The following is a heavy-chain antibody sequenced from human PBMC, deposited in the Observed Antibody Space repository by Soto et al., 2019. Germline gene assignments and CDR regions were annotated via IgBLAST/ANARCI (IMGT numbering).Heavy chain of an antibody. J-gene: IGHJ5*02. CDR2: IYYSVST. V-gene: IGHV4-39*01. Sequence: SETLSLTCTVSGGSISSSSYYRGWIRQPPGKGLEWIGSIYYSVSTYYNPSLKSRVTISVDTSKNQFSLKLSSVTAADTAVYYCAVYDFWSGSLGFDPWGQGTLVTVSS. CDR3: AVYDFWSGSLGFDP. CDR1: GGSISSSSYY. D-gene: IGHD3-3*01.